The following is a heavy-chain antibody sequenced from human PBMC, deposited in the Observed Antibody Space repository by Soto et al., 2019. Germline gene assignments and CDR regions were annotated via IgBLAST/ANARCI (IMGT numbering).Heavy chain of an antibody. Sequence: GGSLRLSCAASGFTFSSYGMSWVRQAPGKGLEWVSVISDGGGSTYYADSVKGRFTISRDTSKNTLFLQMNSLRAEDTAVYYCAKDRYGDYGGIDYWGQGTMVTVSS. CDR3: AKDRYGDYGGIDY. J-gene: IGHJ4*02. CDR2: ISDGGGST. V-gene: IGHV3-23*01. CDR1: GFTFSSYG. D-gene: IGHD4-17*01.